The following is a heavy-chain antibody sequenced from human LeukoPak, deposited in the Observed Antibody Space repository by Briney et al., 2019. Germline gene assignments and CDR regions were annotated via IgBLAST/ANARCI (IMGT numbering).Heavy chain of an antibody. CDR1: GYTFTGYY. CDR3: ARMELPYYLDY. D-gene: IGHD1-26*01. CDR2: ISAYNGNT. Sequence: ASVKVSCKASGYTFTGYYMHWVRQAPGQGLEWMGWISAYNGNTNYAQKLQGRVTMTTDTSTSTAYMELRSLRSDDTAVYYCARMELPYYLDYWGQGTLVTVSS. V-gene: IGHV1-18*04. J-gene: IGHJ4*02.